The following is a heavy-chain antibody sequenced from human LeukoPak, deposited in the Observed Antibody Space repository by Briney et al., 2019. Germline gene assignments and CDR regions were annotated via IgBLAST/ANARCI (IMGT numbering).Heavy chain of an antibody. CDR2: ISWNSGSI. Sequence: GGSLRLSCSASGVAFNTYAMHWVRQAPGKGLEWVSGISWNSGSIGYAHSVKGRFNISRDNAKDSLYLQMNSLRAEDTALYYCAKDSYYYDSSGYLDYWGQGTLVTVSS. V-gene: IGHV3-9*01. CDR3: AKDSYYYDSSGYLDY. J-gene: IGHJ4*02. CDR1: GVAFNTYA. D-gene: IGHD3-22*01.